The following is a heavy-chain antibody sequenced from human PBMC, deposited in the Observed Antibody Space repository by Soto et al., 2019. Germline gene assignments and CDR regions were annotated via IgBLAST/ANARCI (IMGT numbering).Heavy chain of an antibody. CDR3: ARQGDYVPAVRFDY. Sequence: KSSXTLSPTCTVSGGSISRSSYYWCWIRQPPGKGLEWIGSIYYSGSTYYNPSLKSRVTISVDTSKNQFSLKLSSVTAADTAVYYCARQGDYVPAVRFDYWGQGTLVTVSS. D-gene: IGHD4-17*01. J-gene: IGHJ4*02. CDR2: IYYSGST. CDR1: GGSISRSSYY. V-gene: IGHV4-39*01.